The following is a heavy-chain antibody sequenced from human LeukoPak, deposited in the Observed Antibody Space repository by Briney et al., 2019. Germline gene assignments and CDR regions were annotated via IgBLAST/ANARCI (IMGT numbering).Heavy chain of an antibody. J-gene: IGHJ4*02. Sequence: ASVKVSCKASGYTFTSYDINWVRQATGQGLGWMGWMNPNSGNTGYAQKFQGRVTMTRNTSISTAYMELSSLRSEDTAVYYCARGDHSTSWYPVGYWGQGTLVTVSS. V-gene: IGHV1-8*01. D-gene: IGHD6-13*01. CDR1: GYTFTSYD. CDR2: MNPNSGNT. CDR3: ARGDHSTSWYPVGY.